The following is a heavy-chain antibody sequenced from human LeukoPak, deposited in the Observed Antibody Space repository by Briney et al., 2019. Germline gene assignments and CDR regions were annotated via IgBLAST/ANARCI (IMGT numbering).Heavy chain of an antibody. V-gene: IGHV4-4*09. Sequence: SETLSLTCTVSGASISNYYWSWIRQTPEKGPGWMGNIHTSGGSSYYPSLKSRLTMSIDTSRNQLSLKLTSVTAADTAVYFCARLGSYHDFWGQGALVTVSS. D-gene: IGHD1-26*01. CDR3: ARLGSYHDF. J-gene: IGHJ4*02. CDR1: GASISNYY. CDR2: IHTSGGS.